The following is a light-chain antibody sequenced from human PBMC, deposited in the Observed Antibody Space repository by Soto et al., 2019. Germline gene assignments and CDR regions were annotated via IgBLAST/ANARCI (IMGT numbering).Light chain of an antibody. Sequence: QSALTQPPSASGSPGQSVTISCTGTSSDFGGNNYVSWYQQHPGKAPKLIIYEVTKRPSGVPDRFSGSMSGNTASLTVSGLQAEDEADYYGTSNGGSYSDVIFGGGTKLTVL. CDR3: TSNGGSYSDVI. V-gene: IGLV2-8*01. CDR2: EVT. CDR1: SSDFGGNNY. J-gene: IGLJ2*01.